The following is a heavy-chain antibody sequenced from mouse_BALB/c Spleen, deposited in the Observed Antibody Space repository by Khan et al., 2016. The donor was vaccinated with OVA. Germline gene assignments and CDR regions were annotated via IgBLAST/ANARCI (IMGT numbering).Heavy chain of an antibody. CDR1: GYTFTSYW. D-gene: IGHD1-1*01. CDR3: ASSNYYGSSLYAMDY. J-gene: IGHJ4*01. Sequence: DLVKPGASVKLSCKASGYTFTSYWINWIKQRPGQGLEWIGRIGPGSGSTSYNEMFTGQATLTVDTTSSTAYIQLSSLSSEDSAVYFCASSNYYGSSLYAMDYWGQGTSVTVSS. CDR2: IGPGSGST. V-gene: IGHV1S41*01.